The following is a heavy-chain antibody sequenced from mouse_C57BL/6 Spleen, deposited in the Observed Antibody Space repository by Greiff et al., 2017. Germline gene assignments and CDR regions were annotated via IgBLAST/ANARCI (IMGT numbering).Heavy chain of an antibody. J-gene: IGHJ2*01. V-gene: IGHV1-59*01. D-gene: IGHD1-1*02. CDR3: ARGGGSDY. CDR2: IDPSDSYT. CDR1: GYTFTSYW. Sequence: QVQLKQPGAELVRPGTSVKLSCKASGYTFTSYWMHWVKQRPGQGLEWIGVIDPSDSYTNYNQKFKGKATLTVDTSSSTAYMQLSSLTAEDSAVYYCARGGGSDYWGQGTTLTVSS.